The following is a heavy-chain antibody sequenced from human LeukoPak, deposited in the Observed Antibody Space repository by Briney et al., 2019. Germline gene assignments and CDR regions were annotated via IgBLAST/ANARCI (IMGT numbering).Heavy chain of an antibody. CDR2: ISWNSGSI. J-gene: IGHJ1*01. CDR3: AKDEDVNSSCRGLWSSRFGSNNLFQH. D-gene: IGHD3-22*01. Sequence: GRSLRLSCAASGFTFDYYAMHWVRQAPGKGLEWVSGISWNSGSIGYADSVKGRFTISRANAKNSLYHQINSLRAEDTALYYCAKDEDVNSSCRGLWSSRFGSNNLFQHWGQGTLVTVSS. V-gene: IGHV3-9*01. CDR1: GFTFDYYA.